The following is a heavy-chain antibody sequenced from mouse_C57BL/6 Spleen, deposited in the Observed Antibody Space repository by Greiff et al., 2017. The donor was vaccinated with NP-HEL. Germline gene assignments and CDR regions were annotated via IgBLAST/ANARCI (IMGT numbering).Heavy chain of an antibody. CDR2: IYPSDSET. CDR3: ARSQYYYGSSHWYFDV. CDR1: GYTFTSYW. Sequence: QVQLQQPGAELVRPGSSVKLSCKASGYTFTSYWMDWVKQRPGQGLEWIGNIYPSDSETHYNQKFKDKATLTVDKSSSTAYMQLSSLTSEDSAVYYCARSQYYYGSSHWYFDVWGTGTTVTVSS. D-gene: IGHD1-1*01. V-gene: IGHV1-61*01. J-gene: IGHJ1*03.